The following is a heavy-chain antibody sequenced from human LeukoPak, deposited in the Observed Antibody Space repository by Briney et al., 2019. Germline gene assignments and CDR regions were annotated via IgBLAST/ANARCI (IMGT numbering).Heavy chain of an antibody. V-gene: IGHV3-23*01. CDR3: ARHLSGITGYTYGRGIDY. J-gene: IGHJ4*02. CDR1: GFSFSSYA. D-gene: IGHD5-18*01. Sequence: GGSLRLSCAASGFSFSSYAMSWVRQAPGKGLEWVSTISGSGGRTYYPDSVKGRFTISRDNAKTSLYLQMNSLRAEDTAVYYCARHLSGITGYTYGRGIDYWGQGTLVTVSS. CDR2: ISGSGGRT.